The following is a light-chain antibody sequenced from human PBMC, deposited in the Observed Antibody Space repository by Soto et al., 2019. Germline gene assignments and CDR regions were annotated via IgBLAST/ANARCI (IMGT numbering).Light chain of an antibody. Sequence: DILMTRRLITQSASVGDRVTITCRASQSISSWLAWYQQKPGKAPKLLIYDASSLESGVPSRFSGSGSETEFTLTISSLQPDDFATYYCQQYNSYSRTFGQGTKVDIK. V-gene: IGKV1-5*01. CDR1: QSISSW. CDR2: DAS. J-gene: IGKJ1*01. CDR3: QQYNSYSRT.